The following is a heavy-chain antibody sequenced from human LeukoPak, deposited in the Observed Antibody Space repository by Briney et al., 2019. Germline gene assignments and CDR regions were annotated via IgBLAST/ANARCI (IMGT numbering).Heavy chain of an antibody. D-gene: IGHD3-3*01. CDR1: GFTFDDYA. V-gene: IGHV3-9*01. CDR3: AKAAYDFWSGYQYYYYGMDV. CDR2: ISWNSGSI. Sequence: PGGSLRLSCAASGFTFDDYAMHWVRQAPGKGLEWVSGISWNSGSIGYADSVKGRFTISRDNSKSTLYLQMNSLRAEDTAVYYCAKAAYDFWSGYQYYYYGMDVWGQGTTVTVSS. J-gene: IGHJ6*02.